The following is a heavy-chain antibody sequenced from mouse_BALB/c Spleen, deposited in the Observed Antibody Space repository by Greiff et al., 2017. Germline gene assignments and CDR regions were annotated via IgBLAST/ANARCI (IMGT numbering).Heavy chain of an antibody. D-gene: IGHD2-4*01. CDR3: ASGGDDYDGAMDY. CDR1: GFTFSSFG. J-gene: IGHJ4*01. Sequence: EVKLVESGGGLVQPGGSRKLSCAASGFTFSSFGMHWVRQAPEKGLEWVAYISSGSSTIYYADTVKGRFTISRDNPKNTLFLRMTSLRSEDTAMYYCASGGDDYDGAMDYWGQGTSVTVSS. CDR2: ISSGSSTI. V-gene: IGHV5-17*02.